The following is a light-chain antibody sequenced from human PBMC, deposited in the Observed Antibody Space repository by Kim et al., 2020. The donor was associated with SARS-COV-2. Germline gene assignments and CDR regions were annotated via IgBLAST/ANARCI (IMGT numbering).Light chain of an antibody. CDR1: KSVSSN. Sequence: SVSREKGPTLSCGGRKSVSSNLAWYQKKPAQAPRLLIYGASTRATGIQARFSGSGSGTDFTLTISSLQPEDFAVYYCQQYNNWRTFGQGTKVDIK. V-gene: IGKV3-15*01. CDR3: QQYNNWRT. CDR2: GAS. J-gene: IGKJ1*01.